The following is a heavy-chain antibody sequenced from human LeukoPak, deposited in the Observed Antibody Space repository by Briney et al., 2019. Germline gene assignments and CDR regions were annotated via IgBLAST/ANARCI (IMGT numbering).Heavy chain of an antibody. D-gene: IGHD4-17*01. Sequence: GGSLRLSCAASGFTFSSHGMNWVRQAPGKGLEWVSGISPSGGITYYTDSVKGRFTISRDNSKNTLYLQMNSLRAEDTAVYYCAKDFGDYVILDYWGQGTLVTVSS. CDR3: AKDFGDYVILDY. CDR1: GFTFSSHG. CDR2: ISPSGGIT. V-gene: IGHV3-23*01. J-gene: IGHJ4*02.